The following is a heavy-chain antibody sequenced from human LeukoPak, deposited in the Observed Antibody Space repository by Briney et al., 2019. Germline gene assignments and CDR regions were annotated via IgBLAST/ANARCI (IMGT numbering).Heavy chain of an antibody. D-gene: IGHD3-22*01. CDR1: GFTFSSYA. V-gene: IGHV3-23*01. Sequence: GGSLRLSCAASGFTFSSYAMSWVRQAPGKGLEWVSAISGSGGSTYYADSVKGRFTISRDNSKNTLYLQMNSLRAEDTAVYYCAKLKGTMIVVVYYYFDYWGQGTLVTFSS. CDR3: AKLKGTMIVVVYYYFDY. J-gene: IGHJ4*02. CDR2: ISGSGGST.